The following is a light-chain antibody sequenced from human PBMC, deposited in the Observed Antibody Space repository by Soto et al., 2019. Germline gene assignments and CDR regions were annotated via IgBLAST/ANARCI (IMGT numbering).Light chain of an antibody. V-gene: IGLV2-14*01. J-gene: IGLJ2*01. CDR3: SSYIVSKVDVL. CDR1: SSDVGGYEY. CDR2: EFS. Sequence: QSVLTQPPSASGSPGQSVTISCTGSSSDVGGYEYVSWYQQHPGKAPKLIIYEFSNRPSGVSNRFSGSKSGNTASLTISGLQAEDEADYYCSSYIVSKVDVLFGGATKLTVL.